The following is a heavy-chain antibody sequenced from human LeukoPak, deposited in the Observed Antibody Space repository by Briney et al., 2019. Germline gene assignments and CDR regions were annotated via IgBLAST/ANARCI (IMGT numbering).Heavy chain of an antibody. CDR1: GFTFSSYG. Sequence: GGSLRLSCAASGFTFSSYGMSWVRQAPGKGLEWVSAISGSGGSTYYADFVKGRFTISRDNSKNTLYLQMNSLRAEDTAVYYCAKHDSSGYYPLSLDYWGQGTLVTVSS. V-gene: IGHV3-23*01. J-gene: IGHJ4*02. CDR3: AKHDSSGYYPLSLDY. D-gene: IGHD3-22*01. CDR2: ISGSGGST.